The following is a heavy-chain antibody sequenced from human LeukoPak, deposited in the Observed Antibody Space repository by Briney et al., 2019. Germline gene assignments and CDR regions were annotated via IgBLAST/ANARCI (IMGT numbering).Heavy chain of an antibody. CDR2: INSDGSST. CDR1: GFTFSSYW. CDR3: ARVWYSSSWMDFDY. J-gene: IGHJ4*02. D-gene: IGHD6-13*01. V-gene: IGHV3-74*01. Sequence: GGSLRLSYAASGFTFSSYWMHWVRQAPGKGLVWVSRINSDGSSTSYADSVKGRFTISRDNAKNTLYLQMNSLRAEDTAVYYCARVWYSSSWMDFDYWGQGTLVTVSS.